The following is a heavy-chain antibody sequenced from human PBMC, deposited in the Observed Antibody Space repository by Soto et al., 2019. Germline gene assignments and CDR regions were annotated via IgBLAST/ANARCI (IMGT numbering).Heavy chain of an antibody. CDR2: IYYSGST. J-gene: IGHJ4*02. CDR3: ARGRQLWSTYYFDY. D-gene: IGHD5-18*01. V-gene: IGHV4-61*01. CDR1: GGSVSSGSYY. Sequence: SETLSLTCTVSGGSVSSGSYYWSWIRQPPGKGLEWIGYIYYSGSTNYNPSLKSRVTISVDTSKNQFSLKLSSVTAADTAVYYCARGRQLWSTYYFDYWGQGTLVTVSS.